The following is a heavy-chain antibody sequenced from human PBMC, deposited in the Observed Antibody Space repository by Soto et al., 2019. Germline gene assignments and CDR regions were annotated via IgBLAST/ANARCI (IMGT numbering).Heavy chain of an antibody. Sequence: QVRLQESGPGLVKPSETLSLTCTVSGGSIRSYYWSWIRQAPGKGLEWIGYLYNSGSTVYNPSLKSRVTISVXXSXNXYSLKLNSVTAADTAVYYCARDLWGYCGTDCYPLDVWGQGTTVTVSS. CDR2: LYNSGST. J-gene: IGHJ6*02. CDR3: ARDLWGYCGTDCYPLDV. V-gene: IGHV4-59*01. CDR1: GGSIRSYY. D-gene: IGHD2-21*02.